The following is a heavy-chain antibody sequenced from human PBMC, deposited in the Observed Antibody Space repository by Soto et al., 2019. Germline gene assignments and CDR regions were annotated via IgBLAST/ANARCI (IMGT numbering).Heavy chain of an antibody. Sequence: QVQLQESGPGLVEPSQTLSLTCTVSGGSISSGGYYWSWIRQHPGKGLEWIGYIYYSGSTYYNPSLKSRVTISVDTSKNQFSLKLSSVTAADTAVYYCARDIDLNWNDGYYGMDVWGQGTTVTVSS. CDR2: IYYSGST. CDR3: ARDIDLNWNDGYYGMDV. D-gene: IGHD1-1*01. CDR1: GGSISSGGYY. J-gene: IGHJ6*02. V-gene: IGHV4-31*03.